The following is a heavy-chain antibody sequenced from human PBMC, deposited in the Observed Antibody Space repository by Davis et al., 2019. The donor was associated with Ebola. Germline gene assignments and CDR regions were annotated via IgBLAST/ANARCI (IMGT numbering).Heavy chain of an antibody. CDR2: ISGSGGST. CDR1: GFTFSSYA. Sequence: PGGSLRLSCAASGFTFSSYAMSWVRQAPGKGLEWVSAISGSGGSTYHADSVKGRFTISRDNSRNTLYLQMNSLRAEDTAMYYCVKDRNYDSGSYQGHDPWGQGTLVTVSS. V-gene: IGHV3-23*01. J-gene: IGHJ5*02. D-gene: IGHD3-10*01. CDR3: VKDRNYDSGSYQGHDP.